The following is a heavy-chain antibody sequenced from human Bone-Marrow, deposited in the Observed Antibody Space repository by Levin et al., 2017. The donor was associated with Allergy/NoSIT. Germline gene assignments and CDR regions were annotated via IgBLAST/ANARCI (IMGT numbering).Heavy chain of an antibody. V-gene: IGHV1-8*01. Sequence: ASVKVSCKASGYTFTSYDINWVRQATGQGLEWMGWMNPNSGNTGYAQKFQGRVTMTRNTSISTAYMELSSLRSEDTAVYYCARGISSTTYDFWSGYSYYFDYWGQGTLVTVSS. CDR3: ARGISSTTYDFWSGYSYYFDY. D-gene: IGHD3-3*01. CDR2: MNPNSGNT. CDR1: GYTFTSYD. J-gene: IGHJ4*02.